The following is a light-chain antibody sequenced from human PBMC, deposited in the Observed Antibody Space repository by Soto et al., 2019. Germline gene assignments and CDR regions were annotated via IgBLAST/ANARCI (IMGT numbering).Light chain of an antibody. J-gene: IGLJ1*01. CDR1: SSDVGIYNY. V-gene: IGLV2-11*01. Sequence: QSALTQPRSVSGSPGQSVTISCTGTSSDVGIYNYVSWYQQSPGKAPKLIIYDVTKRPSGVPDRFSGSKSGNTASLTISGLQAEDEADYYCCSYAGSYSYVFGTGTKVTVL. CDR2: DVT. CDR3: CSYAGSYSYV.